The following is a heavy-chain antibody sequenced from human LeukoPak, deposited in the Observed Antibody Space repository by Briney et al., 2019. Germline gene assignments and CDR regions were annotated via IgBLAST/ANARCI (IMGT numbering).Heavy chain of an antibody. D-gene: IGHD1-1*01. V-gene: IGHV4-39*07. CDR2: IYYSGST. CDR1: GGSISSGSYY. CDR3: ARIPSGY. Sequence: SETLSLTCTVSGGSISSGSYYWGWIRQPPGKGLEWIGSIYYSGSTYYNPSLKSRVTISVDTSKNQFSLKLSSVTAADTAVYYCARIPSGYWGQGTLVTVSS. J-gene: IGHJ4*02.